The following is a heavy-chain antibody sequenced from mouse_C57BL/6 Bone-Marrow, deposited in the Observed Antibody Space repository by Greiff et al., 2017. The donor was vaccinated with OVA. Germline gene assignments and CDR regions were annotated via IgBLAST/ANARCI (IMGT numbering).Heavy chain of an antibody. J-gene: IGHJ4*01. V-gene: IGHV1-82*01. Sequence: VQLQQSGPELVKPGASVKISCKASGYAFSSSWMNWVKQRPGKGLEWIGRIYPGDGDTNYNGKFKGKATLTADKSSSTAYMQLSSLTSEDSAVYFCARSTTEYYAMDYWGQGTSVTVSS. CDR1: GYAFSSSW. CDR3: ARSTTEYYAMDY. CDR2: IYPGDGDT. D-gene: IGHD1-1*01.